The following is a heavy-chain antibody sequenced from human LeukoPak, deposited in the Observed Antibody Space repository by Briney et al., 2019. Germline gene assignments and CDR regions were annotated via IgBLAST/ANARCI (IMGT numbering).Heavy chain of an antibody. CDR2: IRYDGSDK. V-gene: IGHV3-30*02. J-gene: IGHJ5*02. D-gene: IGHD6-6*01. CDR1: GLTFSSFG. CDR3: AKDSVAPRPGWFDP. Sequence: GRSLRPSCAAAGLTFSSFGMHWVRQTPGKGLEWVAYIRYDGSDKQYVDSVKGRFTISRDNAKNTLYLQLNSLRGEDTSIYNCAKDSVAPRPGWFDPWGQGTLVTVSS.